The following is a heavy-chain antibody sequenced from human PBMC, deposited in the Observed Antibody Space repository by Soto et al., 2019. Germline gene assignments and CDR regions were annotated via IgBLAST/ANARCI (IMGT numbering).Heavy chain of an antibody. CDR2: ISYDGSNK. V-gene: IGHV3-30*03. CDR3: ARALALYGDYSNWFDP. J-gene: IGHJ5*02. D-gene: IGHD4-17*01. CDR1: GFTFSSYG. Sequence: PGGSLRLSCAASGFTFSSYGMHWVRQAPGKGLEWVAVISYDGSNKYYADSVKGRFTISRDNSKNTLYLQMNSLGAEDTAVYYCARALALYGDYSNWFDPWGQGTLVTVSS.